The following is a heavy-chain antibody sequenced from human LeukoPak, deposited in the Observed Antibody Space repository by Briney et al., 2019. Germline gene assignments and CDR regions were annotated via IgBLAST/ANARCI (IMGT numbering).Heavy chain of an antibody. Sequence: GGSLRLSCAASGLTFSSYSMNWVRQAPGKGLEWVSSISSSSSYIYYADSVKGRFTISRDNAKNSLYLQMNSLRAEDTAVYYCARDLAVPYGMDVWGQGTTVTVSS. J-gene: IGHJ6*02. D-gene: IGHD6-25*01. CDR3: ARDLAVPYGMDV. CDR1: GLTFSSYS. CDR2: ISSSSSYI. V-gene: IGHV3-21*01.